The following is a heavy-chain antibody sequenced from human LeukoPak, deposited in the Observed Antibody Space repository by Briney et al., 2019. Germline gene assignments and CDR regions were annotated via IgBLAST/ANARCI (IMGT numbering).Heavy chain of an antibody. CDR3: ARDLVTVTKGFDI. D-gene: IGHD4-17*01. CDR2: ISHIGST. Sequence: PSETLSLTCEVSDDSFSSHYWTWIRQPPGKGLEWIGYISHIGSTHYNPSLKSRVTISIDTSKNQFSLKLSSVTAADTAVYYCARDLVTVTKGFDIWGQGTMDTVSS. CDR1: DDSFSSHY. V-gene: IGHV4-59*11. J-gene: IGHJ3*02.